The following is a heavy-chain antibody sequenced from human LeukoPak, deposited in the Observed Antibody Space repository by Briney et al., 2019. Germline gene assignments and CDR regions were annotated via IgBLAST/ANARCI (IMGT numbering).Heavy chain of an antibody. CDR1: GFTFGSYW. CDR3: TRGDGY. V-gene: IGHV3-7*01. CDR2: IKQDGSEK. Sequence: GGPLEPSCAASGFTFGSYWMNWVGQPPGKGLEWVANIKQDGSEKYYVDSVKGRFTISRDNARNSLFLQMSNLRAEDTAVYYCTRGDGYWGQGTLVTVSS. D-gene: IGHD2-21*02. J-gene: IGHJ4*02.